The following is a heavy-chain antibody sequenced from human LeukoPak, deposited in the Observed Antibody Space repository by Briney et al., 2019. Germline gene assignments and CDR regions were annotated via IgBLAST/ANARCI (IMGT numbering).Heavy chain of an antibody. Sequence: GGSLRLSCAASGFTFSSYSMNWVRQAPGKGLEWVSSISSSSSYIYYADSVKGRFTISRDNAKNSLYLQMNSLRAEDTAVYYCARDRIAAAGSQHWGQGTLVTVSS. D-gene: IGHD6-13*01. CDR2: ISSSSSYI. V-gene: IGHV3-21*01. J-gene: IGHJ1*01. CDR3: ARDRIAAAGSQH. CDR1: GFTFSSYS.